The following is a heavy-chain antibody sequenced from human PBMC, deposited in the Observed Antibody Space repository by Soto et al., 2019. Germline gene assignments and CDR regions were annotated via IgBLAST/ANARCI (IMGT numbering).Heavy chain of an antibody. Sequence: PGGSLRLSCTASGSTFGKYAINWVRQAPGKGLEWVGLIRNQTYGGTTQFAASMKGRFTLSRDDFNSIAYLQMNSLKTEDSAVYYCTRAESPAVAYFFDSWGQGTLVTVSS. J-gene: IGHJ4*02. CDR2: IRNQTYGGTT. V-gene: IGHV3-49*04. CDR3: TRAESPAVAYFFDS. CDR1: GSTFGKYA. D-gene: IGHD2-15*01.